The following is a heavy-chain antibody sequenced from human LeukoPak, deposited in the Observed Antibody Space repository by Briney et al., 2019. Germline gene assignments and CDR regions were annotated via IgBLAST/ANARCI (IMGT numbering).Heavy chain of an antibody. CDR3: ARSGVVAPHDAFDI. V-gene: IGHV1-69*04. D-gene: IGHD2-21*01. Sequence: GASVKVSCKASGGTFSSYAISWVRQAPGQGLEWMGRIIPILGIANYAQKFQGRVTITADKSTSTAYMELSSLRSEDTAVYYCARSGVVAPHDAFDIWGQGTMVTVSS. CDR2: IIPILGIA. CDR1: GGTFSSYA. J-gene: IGHJ3*02.